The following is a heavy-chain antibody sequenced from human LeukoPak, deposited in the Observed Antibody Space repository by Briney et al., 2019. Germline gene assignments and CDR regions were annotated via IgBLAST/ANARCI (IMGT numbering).Heavy chain of an antibody. CDR2: IYSSGNT. D-gene: IGHD3-10*01. CDR3: AKEIYYYGSGRFMDV. CDR1: GFTVSTNY. Sequence: GGSLRLSCAASGFTVSTNYMIWVRQAPGKGLAWVSVIYSSGNTYYADSVKGRFTISRDSSKNTLYLQMNSLRAEDTAVYYCAKEIYYYGSGRFMDVWGQGTTVTVSS. V-gene: IGHV3-53*01. J-gene: IGHJ6*02.